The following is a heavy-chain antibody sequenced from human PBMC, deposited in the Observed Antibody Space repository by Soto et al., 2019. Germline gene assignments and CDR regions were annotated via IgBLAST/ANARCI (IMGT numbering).Heavy chain of an antibody. J-gene: IGHJ6*02. CDR1: GYTFTDYY. Sequence: QVQLVQSGAEVKKPGASLKVSCKASGYTFTDYYVHWVRQAPGQGLEWMGWINPNSGGTKTAQKLQGRVTVTRDTSISTAYMDLSRLRSDHTAVYYCARDVTRTQSCTNGVCYYHYYDMDVWGQGTMVTVSS. CDR2: INPNSGGT. CDR3: ARDVTRTQSCTNGVCYYHYYDMDV. V-gene: IGHV1-2*02. D-gene: IGHD2-8*01.